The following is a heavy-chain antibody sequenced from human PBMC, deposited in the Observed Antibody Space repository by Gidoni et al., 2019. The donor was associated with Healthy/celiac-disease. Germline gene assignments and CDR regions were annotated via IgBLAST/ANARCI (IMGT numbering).Heavy chain of an antibody. J-gene: IGHJ5*02. V-gene: IGHV1-24*01. CDR2: FDPEDWET. Sequence: QVQLVQSGAEVKKPGASVTVSCKVSGYTLTELSLHWVRPAPGKGLEWMGGFDPEDWETIYAQKFQGRVTMTEDTSTDTAYMELSSLRSEDTAVYYCATGGNGWSPFDPWGQGTLVTVSS. CDR3: ATGGNGWSPFDP. CDR1: GYTLTELS. D-gene: IGHD6-19*01.